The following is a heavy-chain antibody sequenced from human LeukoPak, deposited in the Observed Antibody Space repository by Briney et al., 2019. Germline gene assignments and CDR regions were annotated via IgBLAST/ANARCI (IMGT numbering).Heavy chain of an antibody. Sequence: GGSLRLSCAASGFTVSSNYMSWVRLAPGKGLEWVSVIYSGGSTYYADSVKGRFTISRDNSKNTLYLQMNSLRAEDTAVYYCAREGAMYNWFDPWGQGTLVTVSS. V-gene: IGHV3-53*01. CDR1: GFTVSSNY. CDR3: AREGAMYNWFDP. CDR2: IYSGGST. D-gene: IGHD1-26*01. J-gene: IGHJ5*02.